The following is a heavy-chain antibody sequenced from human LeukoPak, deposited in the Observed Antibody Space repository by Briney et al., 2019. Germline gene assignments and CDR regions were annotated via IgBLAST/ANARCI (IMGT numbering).Heavy chain of an antibody. J-gene: IGHJ4*02. D-gene: IGHD5-12*01. CDR1: GFSFSRYA. Sequence: GGSLRLSCAASGFSFSRYAMGWVRQAPGKGLEWVSTVNESGGRTYYADSVKGRFTMSRDNSRSTLYLQMNGLRAEDTAVYYCAKEGRPNSGGGFFDYWGQGTRVTVSS. CDR2: VNESGGRT. CDR3: AKEGRPNSGGGFFDY. V-gene: IGHV3-23*01.